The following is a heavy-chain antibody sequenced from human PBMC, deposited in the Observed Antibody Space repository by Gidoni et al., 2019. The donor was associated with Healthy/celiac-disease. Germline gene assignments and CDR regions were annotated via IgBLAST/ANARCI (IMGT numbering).Heavy chain of an antibody. CDR1: GGSISSGSYY. CDR2: IYTSGST. CDR3: ARDGPINPPVGSLGFDY. J-gene: IGHJ4*02. D-gene: IGHD1-26*01. V-gene: IGHV4-61*02. Sequence: QVQLQESGPGLVKPSQTLSLTCTVSGGSISSGSYYWSWIRQPAGTGLEWIGRIYTSGSTNYNPSLKSRVTISGDTSKNQFSLKLSSVTAADTAVYYCARDGPINPPVGSLGFDYWGQGTLVTVSS.